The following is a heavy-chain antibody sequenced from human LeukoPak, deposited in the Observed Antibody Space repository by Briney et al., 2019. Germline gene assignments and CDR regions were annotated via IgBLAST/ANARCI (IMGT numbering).Heavy chain of an antibody. V-gene: IGHV1-69*01. J-gene: IGHJ4*02. CDR1: GGTFSSYA. D-gene: IGHD2/OR15-2a*01. CDR2: IIPIFGTA. CDR3: ARVILPPPYYFDY. Sequence: SVKVSCKASGGTFSSYAISWVRQAPGQGLEWVGGIIPIFGTANYAQKFQGRVTITADESTSTAYMELSSLRSEDTAVYYCARVILPPPYYFDYWGQGTLVTVSS.